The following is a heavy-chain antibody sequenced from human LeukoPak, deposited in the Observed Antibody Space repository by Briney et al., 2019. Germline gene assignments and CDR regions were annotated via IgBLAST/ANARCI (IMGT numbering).Heavy chain of an antibody. CDR1: GYTFTSYD. D-gene: IGHD6-13*01. Sequence: GALVTVSCKASGYTFTSYDINWVRQAAGEGLEWMGWMNPNSGNTGYAQQFQGRVTMTRHTSISTAYMELSSLRSEDTAVYYCARAIRIAAAVHYYYYYMDVWGKGTTVTVSS. CDR3: ARAIRIAAAVHYYYYYMDV. CDR2: MNPNSGNT. J-gene: IGHJ6*03. V-gene: IGHV1-8*01.